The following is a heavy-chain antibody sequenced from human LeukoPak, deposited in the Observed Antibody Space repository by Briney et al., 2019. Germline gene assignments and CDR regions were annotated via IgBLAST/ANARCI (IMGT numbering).Heavy chain of an antibody. Sequence: GASVKVSCKASGYTFTGYYMHWVRQAPGQGLEWMGWINPNSGGTKYAQKFQGRVTMTRDTTISTAYMELTRLNSDDTAVYYCARAPLTGYYMDVWGKGTTVTVSS. D-gene: IGHD2-8*02. V-gene: IGHV1-2*02. J-gene: IGHJ6*03. CDR1: GYTFTGYY. CDR3: ARAPLTGYYMDV. CDR2: INPNSGGT.